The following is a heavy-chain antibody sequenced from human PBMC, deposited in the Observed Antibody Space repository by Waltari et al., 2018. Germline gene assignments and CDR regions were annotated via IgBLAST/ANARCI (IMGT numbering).Heavy chain of an antibody. V-gene: IGHV3-30*02. CDR1: GFTFSSYG. Sequence: QVQLVESGGGVVQPGGSLRLSCAASGFTFSSYGMHWVRQAPGKGLEWVAFIRYDGSNKYYADSVKGRFTISRDNSKNTLYLQMNSLRAEDTAVYYCASLLVVYPSRVNPETPNNDYWGQGTLVTVSS. CDR3: ASLLVVYPSRVNPETPNNDY. J-gene: IGHJ4*02. D-gene: IGHD2-8*02. CDR2: IRYDGSNK.